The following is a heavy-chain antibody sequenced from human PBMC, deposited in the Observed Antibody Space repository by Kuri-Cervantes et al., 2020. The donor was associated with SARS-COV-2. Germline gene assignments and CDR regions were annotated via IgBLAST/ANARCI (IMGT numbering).Heavy chain of an antibody. CDR3: ARDRVGRGNAFDV. J-gene: IGHJ3*01. CDR2: IIPLFGTT. Sequence: SVKVSCKAIGDTVSSYSISWVRQAPGQGLEWMGGIIPLFGTTGSAQTFRGRITITADRSTNTAHMELSSLTSEDTAMYFCARDRVGRGNAFDVWGLGTMVTVSS. V-gene: IGHV1-69*06. CDR1: GDTVSSYS.